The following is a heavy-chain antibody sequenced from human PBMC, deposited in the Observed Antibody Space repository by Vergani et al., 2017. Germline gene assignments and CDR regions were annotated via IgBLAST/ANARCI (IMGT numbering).Heavy chain of an antibody. D-gene: IGHD3-10*01. Sequence: EFQLLESGGGLVQPGGSLRLSCAASGSTFSGTYMTWVRQAPGKGLEWVSHIYSGDVTYYADSVKGRVTISRDTSKNTLHLQINSLRVEDTAVYYCARENYDGSGTYVDPWGQGTLVTVSS. V-gene: IGHV3-66*02. CDR1: GSTFSGTY. J-gene: IGHJ5*02. CDR2: IYSGDVT. CDR3: ARENYDGSGTYVDP.